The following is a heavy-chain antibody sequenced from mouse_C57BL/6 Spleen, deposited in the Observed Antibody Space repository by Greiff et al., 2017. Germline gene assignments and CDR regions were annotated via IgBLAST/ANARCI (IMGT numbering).Heavy chain of an antibody. D-gene: IGHD3-2*02. CDR3: EREGGSAQDPYYFAY. CDR1: GYTFTDYY. V-gene: IGHV1-19*01. CDR2: INPYNGGT. Sequence: PGPVLVKPGASVKMSCKASGYTFTDYYMNWVKPSHGKSLEWIGVINPYNGGTSYNQKFKGKATLTVDKSSSTDYMELNSLTSEYSAVYYSEREGGSAQDPYYFAYWGQGTAITVSS. J-gene: IGHJ2*01.